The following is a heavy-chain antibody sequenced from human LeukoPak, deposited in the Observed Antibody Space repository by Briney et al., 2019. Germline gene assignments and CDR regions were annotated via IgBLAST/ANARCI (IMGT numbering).Heavy chain of an antibody. Sequence: KSGGSLRLSCAASGFTFSDYYMSWIRQAPGKGLEWVSYISSSGSTIYYADSVKGRFTISRDNAKNSLYLQMNSLRAEDTAVYYCARVYSSVGIAAAGTDYWGQGTLVTVSS. CDR2: ISSSGSTI. CDR1: GFTFSDYY. V-gene: IGHV3-11*01. D-gene: IGHD6-13*01. CDR3: ARVYSSVGIAAAGTDY. J-gene: IGHJ4*02.